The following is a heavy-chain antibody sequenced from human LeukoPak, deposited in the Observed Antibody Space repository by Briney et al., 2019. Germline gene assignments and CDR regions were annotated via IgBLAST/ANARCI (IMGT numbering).Heavy chain of an antibody. J-gene: IGHJ4*02. CDR2: IYNSGSI. D-gene: IGHD6-19*01. V-gene: IGHV4-59*08. Sequence: SETLSLTCTVFGGSISSYYWSWVRQPPGKGLEWIGYIYNSGSIKYNPSLKSRVTISIDTSKNQFSLKLSSVTAADTAVYYCARQVSGWPYQFDYWGQGTLVTVSS. CDR1: GGSISSYY. CDR3: ARQVSGWPYQFDY.